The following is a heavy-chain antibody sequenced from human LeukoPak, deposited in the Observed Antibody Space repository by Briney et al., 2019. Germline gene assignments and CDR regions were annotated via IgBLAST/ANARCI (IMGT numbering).Heavy chain of an antibody. D-gene: IGHD6-6*01. CDR2: IRYDGSNK. CDR3: ARSYSSSPNDAFDI. CDR1: GFTFSSYG. J-gene: IGHJ3*02. Sequence: GGSLRLSCAASGFTFSSYGMHWVRQAPGKGLEWVAFIRYDGSNKYYADSVKGRFTISRDNSKNTLYLQMNSLRAEDTAVYYCARSYSSSPNDAFDIWGQGTMVTVSS. V-gene: IGHV3-30*02.